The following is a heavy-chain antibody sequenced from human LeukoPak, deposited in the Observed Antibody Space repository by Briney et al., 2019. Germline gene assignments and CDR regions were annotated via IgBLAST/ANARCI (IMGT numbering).Heavy chain of an antibody. J-gene: IGHJ4*02. Sequence: ASVKVSCKASGYTFTGYYMHWVRQAPGQGLEWMGWINPNSGGTNYAQKFQGRVTMTRDTSISTAYMELSRLRSDDTAVYYCARGARRSSSPEVPYWGRGPLVTVPS. CDR3: ARGARRSSSPEVPY. CDR2: INPNSGGT. V-gene: IGHV1-2*02. D-gene: IGHD6-6*01. CDR1: GYTFTGYY.